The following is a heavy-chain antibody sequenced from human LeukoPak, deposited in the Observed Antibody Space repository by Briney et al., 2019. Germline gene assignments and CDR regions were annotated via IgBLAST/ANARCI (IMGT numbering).Heavy chain of an antibody. CDR3: ARDLGQYYDFWSGYPYMDV. V-gene: IGHV3-74*01. J-gene: IGHJ6*04. CDR1: GFTFSSYW. Sequence: PGGSLRLSCAASGFTFSSYWMHWVRQAPGKGLVWVSRINSEGSSTSYADSVKGRFTISRDNAKNTLYLRMNSLRAEDTAVYYCARDLGQYYDFWSGYPYMDVWGKGTTVTVSS. CDR2: INSEGSST. D-gene: IGHD3-3*01.